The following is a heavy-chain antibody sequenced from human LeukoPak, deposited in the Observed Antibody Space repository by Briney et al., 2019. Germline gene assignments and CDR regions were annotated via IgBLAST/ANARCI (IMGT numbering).Heavy chain of an antibody. D-gene: IGHD1-26*01. J-gene: IGHJ4*02. CDR1: GFTFDDYA. CDR2: ISWNSGSI. CDR3: AKPFVPRIVGTTTGLY. Sequence: GRSLRLSCAASGFTFDDYAMHWVRQAPGKGLEWVSGISWNSGSIGYADSVKGRFTISRDNSKNTLYLQMNSLRAEDTAVYYCAKPFVPRIVGTTTGLYWGQGTLVTVSS. V-gene: IGHV3-9*01.